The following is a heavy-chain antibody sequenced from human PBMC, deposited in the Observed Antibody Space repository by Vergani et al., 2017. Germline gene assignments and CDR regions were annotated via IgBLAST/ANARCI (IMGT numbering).Heavy chain of an antibody. J-gene: IGHJ4*02. V-gene: IGHV4-38-2*01. CDR2: IYHSGNT. Sequence: QVQLQESGPGLVKPSETLSLTCAVSGYSISSGYYWGWTREPPGRGLEWIGSIYHSGNTYYHTSLNSRSIISVDTSKKQFSLKLSSVTAADQALYYCAQHEGSYYDSSGYAFVYWGQGALVTVSS. CDR1: GYSISSGYY. D-gene: IGHD3-22*01. CDR3: AQHEGSYYDSSGYAFVY.